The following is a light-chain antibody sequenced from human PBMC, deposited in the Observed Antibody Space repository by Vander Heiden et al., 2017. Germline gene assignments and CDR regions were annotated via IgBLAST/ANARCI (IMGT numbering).Light chain of an antibody. J-gene: IGLJ3*02. Sequence: QPVLTQPPSVSGAPGQRVTISCTGSSSNIGAGYDVPWYQQLPGTAPKLLSYANSNRPSGVPDRFSGSKSGTSASLAITGLQAEDEADYYCQSYDSSLSRVFGGGTKLTVL. V-gene: IGLV1-40*01. CDR2: ANS. CDR1: SSNIGAGYD. CDR3: QSYDSSLSRV.